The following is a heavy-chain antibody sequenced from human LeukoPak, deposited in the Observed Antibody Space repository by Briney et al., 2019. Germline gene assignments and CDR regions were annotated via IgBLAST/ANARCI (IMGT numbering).Heavy chain of an antibody. CDR2: ISWNSGSI. J-gene: IGHJ4*02. V-gene: IGHV3-9*01. CDR1: GFTFDDYA. Sequence: PGGSLRLSCAASGFTFDDYAMHWVRHAPGKGLEWVSGISWNSGSIGYADSVKGRFTISRDNAKNSLYLQMNSLRAEDTALYYCAKDISASGSYDPKFDYWGQGTLVTVSS. D-gene: IGHD1-26*01. CDR3: AKDISASGSYDPKFDY.